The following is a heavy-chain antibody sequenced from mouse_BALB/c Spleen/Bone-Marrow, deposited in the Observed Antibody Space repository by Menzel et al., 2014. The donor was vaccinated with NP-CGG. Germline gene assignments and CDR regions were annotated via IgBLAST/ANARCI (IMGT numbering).Heavy chain of an antibody. Sequence: VQLKESGAEIVKPGASVKSSCTTSGFNIEDSYIYWMKQRPEQGLEWIGRIDPANGNTKYDPKFQGKATITVDTSSATAYLQLSSLTSEDTAVYYCARNYGSSLDYWGQGNALTVSS. D-gene: IGHD1-1*01. CDR3: ARNYGSSLDY. CDR1: GFNIEDSY. V-gene: IGHV14-3*02. CDR2: IDPANGNT. J-gene: IGHJ2*01.